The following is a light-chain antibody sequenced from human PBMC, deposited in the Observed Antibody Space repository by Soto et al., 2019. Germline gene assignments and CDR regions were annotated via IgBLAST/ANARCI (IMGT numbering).Light chain of an antibody. Sequence: QSVLTQPPSVSAAPGQKVTISCSGSSANIGSNYVSWYQHLPGTAPKLVIYDSDRRPSEIPDRFSGSKSGTSATLDITGLQTGDEDDYYCGAWDGSLSVVLFGGGTQLTVL. CDR3: GAWDGSLSVVL. CDR1: SANIGSNY. V-gene: IGLV1-51*01. CDR2: DSD. J-gene: IGLJ2*01.